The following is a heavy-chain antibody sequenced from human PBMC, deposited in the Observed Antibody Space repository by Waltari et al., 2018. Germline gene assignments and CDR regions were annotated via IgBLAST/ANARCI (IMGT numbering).Heavy chain of an antibody. CDR1: GGTFSRSA. Sequence: QVQLVQSGAEVKKPGSSVKVSCKASGGTFSRSAISWVRQAPGQGLEWMGGIIPVFGTPYYAQKFQGRVSITADESTGTAYMELNSLRSEDTAIYYCAREGDYGDYVGHNYFDSWGQGTLVTVSS. CDR2: IIPVFGTP. CDR3: AREGDYGDYVGHNYFDS. V-gene: IGHV1-69*01. J-gene: IGHJ4*02. D-gene: IGHD4-17*01.